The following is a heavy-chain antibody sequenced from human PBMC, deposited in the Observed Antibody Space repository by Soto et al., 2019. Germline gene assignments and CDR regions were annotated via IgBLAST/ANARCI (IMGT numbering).Heavy chain of an antibody. V-gene: IGHV4-30-4*01. CDR2: IYHTGNT. CDR3: ARVYYKLLSSVSWFD. D-gene: IGHD2-2*01. J-gene: IGHJ5*01. CDR1: GGSISDDSY. Sequence: SETLSLTGTVSGGSISDDSYWSWIRQTPGKGLEWIGYIYHTGNTYYNPSLRRRVSISVDKSKSQFSLKLISVTAADTAVYFCARVYYKLLSSVSWFD.